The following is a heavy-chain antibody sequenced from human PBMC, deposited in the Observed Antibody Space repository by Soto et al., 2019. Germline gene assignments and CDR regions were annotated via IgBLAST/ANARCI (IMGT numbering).Heavy chain of an antibody. CDR1: GGSISSYY. CDR3: ARAGYCSGGSCYADAFDI. CDR2: IYYSGST. D-gene: IGHD2-15*01. Sequence: SETLALTCTVSGGSISSYYWSWIRQPPGKGLEWIGYIYYSGSTNYNPSLKSRVTISVDTSKNQFSLKLSSVTAADTAVYYCARAGYCSGGSCYADAFDIWGQGTMVTVSS. J-gene: IGHJ3*02. V-gene: IGHV4-59*08.